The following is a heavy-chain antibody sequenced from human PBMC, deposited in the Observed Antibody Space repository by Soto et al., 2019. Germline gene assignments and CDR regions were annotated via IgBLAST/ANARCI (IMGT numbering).Heavy chain of an antibody. CDR2: INHSGST. D-gene: IGHD6-6*01. CDR3: ARTSRFDC. J-gene: IGHJ4*02. Sequence: GSLRLSCAASGFIFSSYAMSWVRQPPGKGLEWIGEINHSGSTNYNPSLKSRVTMSVDTSKNQFSLKLSSVTAADTAVYYCARTSRFDCWGQGTLVTVSS. CDR1: GFIFSSYA. V-gene: IGHV4-34*01.